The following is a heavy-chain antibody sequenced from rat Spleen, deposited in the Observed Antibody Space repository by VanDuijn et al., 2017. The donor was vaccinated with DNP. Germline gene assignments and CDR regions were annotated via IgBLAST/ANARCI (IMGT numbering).Heavy chain of an antibody. D-gene: IGHD1-3*01. Sequence: EVQLVGSGGGLVQPGRSLKLSCAASGFTFRDYNMAWVRQAPTKGLEWVASISYDGGNTYYRDSVKGRFTISRDNAKSSLYLHMDSLRSEDTATYYCTTLNSGTYDSWGQGVMVTVSS. J-gene: IGHJ2*01. CDR1: GFTFRDYN. CDR2: ISYDGGNT. V-gene: IGHV5-20*01. CDR3: TTLNSGTYDS.